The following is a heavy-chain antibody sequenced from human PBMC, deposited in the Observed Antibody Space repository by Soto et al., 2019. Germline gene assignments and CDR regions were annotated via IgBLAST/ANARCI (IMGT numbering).Heavy chain of an antibody. D-gene: IGHD5-18*01. CDR3: AKDRYSSSAYYYYGMDG. CDR2: ISGNSGSL. V-gene: IGHV3-9*01. J-gene: IGHJ6*01. CDR1: GFIFDDYA. Sequence: EVQLVESGGGLVQPGRSLRLSCAASGFIFDDYAMHWVRQVPGKGLEWVSVISGNSGSLGYADSVKGRFTISRDNAKNSLYLQMNSLRAEDTALYYCAKDRYSSSAYYYYGMDGW.